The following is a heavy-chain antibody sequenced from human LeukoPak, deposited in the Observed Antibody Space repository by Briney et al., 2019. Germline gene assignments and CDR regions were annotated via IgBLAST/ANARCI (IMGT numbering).Heavy chain of an antibody. Sequence: GGSLRLSCAASGFTFSSYSMHCVRQAPGRGLEWVAVISDDGSKKCYADSVKGRFTDSRDNSKNTLYLQMNSPRVEDTAVYYCAREGGYCSSTTRYFDSWGQGTLVTVSS. V-gene: IGHV3-30-3*01. D-gene: IGHD2-2*01. J-gene: IGHJ4*02. CDR1: GFTFSSYS. CDR2: ISDDGSKK. CDR3: AREGGYCSSTTRYFDS.